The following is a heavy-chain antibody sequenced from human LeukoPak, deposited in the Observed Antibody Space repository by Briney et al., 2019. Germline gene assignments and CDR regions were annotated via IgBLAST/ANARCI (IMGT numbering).Heavy chain of an antibody. CDR3: AREGAWNGGLDY. V-gene: IGHV3-74*01. D-gene: IGHD1-1*01. Sequence: GGSLRLSCAASGFTFSSYWMHWARQAPGKGLVWVSRINSDGSSTSYADSVKGRFTISRDNAKNTLYLQMNSLRAEDTAVYYCAREGAWNGGLDYWGQGTLVTVSS. CDR2: INSDGSST. J-gene: IGHJ4*02. CDR1: GFTFSSYW.